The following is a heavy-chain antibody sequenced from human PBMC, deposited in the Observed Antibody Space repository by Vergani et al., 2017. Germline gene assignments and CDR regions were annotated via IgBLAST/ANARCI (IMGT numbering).Heavy chain of an antibody. J-gene: IGHJ5*02. CDR1: GGSISSSCYY. D-gene: IGHD5-24*01. Sequence: QLQLQESCPGLVKPSETLSLTCTVSGGSISSSCYYWGWIRQRPGKGLEGIGSIYYSGSTYYNPSLKSRVTISENTSKNQFSLKLSSVTAADTAVYYCARHEGVGMATGSWFDPWGQGTLVTVSS. CDR2: IYYSGST. V-gene: IGHV4-39*01. CDR3: ARHEGVGMATGSWFDP.